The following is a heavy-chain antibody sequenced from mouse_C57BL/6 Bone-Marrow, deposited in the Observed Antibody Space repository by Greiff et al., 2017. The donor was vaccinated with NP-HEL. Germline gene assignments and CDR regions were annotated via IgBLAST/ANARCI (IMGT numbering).Heavy chain of an antibody. CDR3: ARSGVTADYAMDY. CDR1: GYTFTSYW. CDR2: IYPGSGST. Sequence: VQLQQPGAELVKPGASVKMSCKASGYTFTSYWITWVKQRPGQGLEWIGDIYPGSGSTNYNEKFKSKATLTVDTSSSTAYMQLSSLTSEDSAVYYCARSGVTADYAMDYWGQGTSVTVSS. J-gene: IGHJ4*01. V-gene: IGHV1-55*01. D-gene: IGHD2-3*01.